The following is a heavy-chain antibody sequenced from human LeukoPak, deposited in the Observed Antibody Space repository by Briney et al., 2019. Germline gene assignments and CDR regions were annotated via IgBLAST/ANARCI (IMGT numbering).Heavy chain of an antibody. Sequence: RRSLRLSCSASGFTFSNFVMHCVRQAPGKGLGYVAIIDDNGYNTDYAGSVKGRFTVARDNSKNTLYLQMSSLRPEDTAVYYCVKDLSGSFSFDHWGQGTLVTVSS. CDR2: IDDNGYNT. CDR1: GFTFSNFV. V-gene: IGHV3-64D*09. D-gene: IGHD1-26*01. CDR3: VKDLSGSFSFDH. J-gene: IGHJ4*02.